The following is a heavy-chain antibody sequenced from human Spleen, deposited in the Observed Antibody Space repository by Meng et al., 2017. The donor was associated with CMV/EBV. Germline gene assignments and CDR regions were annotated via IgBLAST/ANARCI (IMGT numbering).Heavy chain of an antibody. CDR3: ARGPYSSSWYFDY. CDR2: IYPGDSDT. Sequence: GESLKISCKGFGYSFTTYWIGWVRQMPGKGLEWMGIIYPGDSDTRYSPSFQGQVTISADKSISTAYLQWGSLKASDTAMYHCARGPYSSSWYFDYWGQGTLVT. D-gene: IGHD6-13*01. CDR1: GYSFTTYW. J-gene: IGHJ4*02. V-gene: IGHV5-51*01.